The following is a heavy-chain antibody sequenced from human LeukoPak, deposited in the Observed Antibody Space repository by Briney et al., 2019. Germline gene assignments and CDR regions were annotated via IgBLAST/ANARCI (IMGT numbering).Heavy chain of an antibody. CDR1: GGSLSGYY. CDR3: ARGLSLVGATNDY. V-gene: IGHV4-34*01. Sequence: NSSETLSLTCAVYGGSLSGYYWSWIRQPPGKGLEWIGEINHSGSTNYNPSLKSRVTISVDTSKNQFSLKLSSVTAADTAVYYCARGLSLVGATNDYWGQGTLVTVSS. CDR2: INHSGST. J-gene: IGHJ4*02. D-gene: IGHD1-26*01.